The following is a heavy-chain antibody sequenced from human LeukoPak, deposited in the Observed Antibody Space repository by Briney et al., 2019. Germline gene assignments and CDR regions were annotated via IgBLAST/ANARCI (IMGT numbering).Heavy chain of an antibody. J-gene: IGHJ4*02. Sequence: GASVKVSCKASGGTFSSYAISWVRQAPGQGLEWMGGIIPIFGTANYAQKFQGRVTITADESTSTAYMELGSLRSEDTAVYYCARVSYYYDSSGYYFDYWGQGTLVTVSS. CDR3: ARVSYYYDSSGYYFDY. D-gene: IGHD3-22*01. CDR2: IIPIFGTA. V-gene: IGHV1-69*13. CDR1: GGTFSSYA.